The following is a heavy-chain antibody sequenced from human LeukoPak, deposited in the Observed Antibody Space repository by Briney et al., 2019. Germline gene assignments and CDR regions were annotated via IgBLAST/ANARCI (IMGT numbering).Heavy chain of an antibody. V-gene: IGHV3-30*02. J-gene: IGHJ6*03. CDR3: ARDTILGYYMDV. CDR1: GFTFSSYG. Sequence: GGSLRLSCAASGFTFSSYGMHWVRQAPGKGLEWVAFIRYDGSNKYYADSVKGRFTISRDNSKNTLYLQMNSLRAEDTAVYYCARDTILGYYMDVWGKGTTVTVSS. D-gene: IGHD3-3*01. CDR2: IRYDGSNK.